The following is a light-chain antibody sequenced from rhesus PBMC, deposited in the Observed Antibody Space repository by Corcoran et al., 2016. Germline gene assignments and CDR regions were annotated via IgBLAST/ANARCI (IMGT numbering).Light chain of an antibody. CDR2: AET. CDR1: QDISIY. Sequence: DIQVTQSPSSLSASVGDRVTITCRASQDISIYLHWYQQKPGKPPKRLIYAETSLESGVPARFSGSGSGTEFTLAISSLQPDDFATYYYLQYKSDPYTFGPGAKLDI. V-gene: IGKV1-43*02. CDR3: LQYKSDPYT. J-gene: IGKJ3*01.